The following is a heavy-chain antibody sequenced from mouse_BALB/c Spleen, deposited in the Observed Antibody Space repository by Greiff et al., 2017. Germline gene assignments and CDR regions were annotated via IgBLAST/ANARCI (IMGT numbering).Heavy chain of an antibody. J-gene: IGHJ4*01. Sequence: EVQRVESGGGLVKPGGSLKLSCAASGFTFSSYAMSWVRQTPEKRLEWVATISSGGSYTYYPDSVKGRFTISRDNAKNTLYLQMSSLRSEDTAMYYCAKTGTDYAMDYWGQGTSVTVSS. V-gene: IGHV5-9-3*01. CDR3: AKTGTDYAMDY. CDR2: ISSGGSYT. CDR1: GFTFSSYA. D-gene: IGHD4-1*01.